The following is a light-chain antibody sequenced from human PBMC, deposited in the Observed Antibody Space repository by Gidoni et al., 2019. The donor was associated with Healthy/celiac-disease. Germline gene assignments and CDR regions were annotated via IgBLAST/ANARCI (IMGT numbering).Light chain of an antibody. V-gene: IGLV2-14*01. CDR1: SSDVGGYNY. J-gene: IGLJ3*02. CDR2: EVS. Sequence: QSALTQPASVSGSPGQSTTISCTRTSSDVGGYNYVSWYQQHPGKAPKLMIYEVSNRPSGVSNRFSGSKSGNTASLTISGLQAEDEADYYCSSYTSGSTLVFGGGTKLTVL. CDR3: SSYTSGSTLV.